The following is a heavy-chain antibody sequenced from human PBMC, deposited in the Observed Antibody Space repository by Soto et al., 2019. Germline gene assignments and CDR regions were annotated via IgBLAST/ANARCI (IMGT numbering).Heavy chain of an antibody. V-gene: IGHV3-23*01. CDR2: MSGSSSTT. D-gene: IGHD1-7*01. CDR3: AKNQERELPRVIDF. J-gene: IGHJ4*02. CDR1: GLTFSNYA. Sequence: GGSLRLSCATSGLTFSNYAMSWARQATGGGLEWVSSMSGSSSTTYYADSVRGRFTISRDRSKNTPYLQMSSLRAEDTALYYCAKNQERELPRVIDFCGQGTLVTVSA.